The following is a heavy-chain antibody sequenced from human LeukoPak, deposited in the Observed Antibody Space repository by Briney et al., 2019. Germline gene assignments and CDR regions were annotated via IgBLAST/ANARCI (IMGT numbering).Heavy chain of an antibody. CDR3: ARKYGSGSFDY. D-gene: IGHD3-10*01. J-gene: IGHJ4*02. CDR1: GFTVSSNY. Sequence: SGGSLRLSCAASGFTVSSNYMSWVRQAPGKGLEWVSVIYSGGSTYYADSVKGRFTISRDNSKNTLYLQMNSLRAEDTAVYYCARKYGSGSFDYWGQGTLVTVSS. V-gene: IGHV3-66*01. CDR2: IYSGGST.